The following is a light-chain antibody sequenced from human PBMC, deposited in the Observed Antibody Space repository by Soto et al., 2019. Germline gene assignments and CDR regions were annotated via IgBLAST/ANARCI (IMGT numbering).Light chain of an antibody. Sequence: EVVMTQSLVTLSVSPGERATLSCRASQSVTSNLAWYQQKPGQAPRLLIYGASIRAPGIPARFSGSGSGTEFTLTISSLQSEDFAVYYCQQYNNWPPAFGGGTKVDIK. CDR3: QQYNNWPPA. J-gene: IGKJ4*01. CDR2: GAS. CDR1: QSVTSN. V-gene: IGKV3-15*01.